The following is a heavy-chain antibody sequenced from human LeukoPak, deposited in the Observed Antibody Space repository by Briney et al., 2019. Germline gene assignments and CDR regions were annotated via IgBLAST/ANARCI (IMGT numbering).Heavy chain of an antibody. CDR2: LTSTSSYM. J-gene: IGHJ6*03. D-gene: IGHD1-26*01. CDR1: GFTFSSYA. V-gene: IGHV3-21*01. CDR3: ARDPYSGGYGDDYYYYMDV. Sequence: PGGSLRLSCAASGFTFSSYAMSWVRQAPGKGLEWVSSLTSTSSYMYYADSVKGRFTISRDNAQNSLYLHMSSLRAEDTAVYYCARDPYSGGYGDDYYYYMDVWGKGTTVTISS.